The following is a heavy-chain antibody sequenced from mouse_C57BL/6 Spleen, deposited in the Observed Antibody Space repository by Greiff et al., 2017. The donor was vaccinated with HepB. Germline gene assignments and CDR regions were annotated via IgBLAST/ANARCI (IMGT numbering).Heavy chain of an antibody. D-gene: IGHD2-5*01. J-gene: IGHJ4*01. CDR2: IYPGDGDT. CDR1: GYAFSSSW. CDR3: AYYSNYGAMDY. V-gene: IGHV1-82*01. Sequence: QVRLQQSGPELVKPGASVKISCKASGYAFSSSWMNWVKQRPGKGLEWIGRIYPGDGDTNYNGKFKGKATLTAHKSSSTAYMQLSSLTSEDSAVYCWAYYSNYGAMDYWGQGTSVTVSS.